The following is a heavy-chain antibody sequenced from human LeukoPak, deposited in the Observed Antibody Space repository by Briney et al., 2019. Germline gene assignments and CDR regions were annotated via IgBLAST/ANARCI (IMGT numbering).Heavy chain of an antibody. J-gene: IGHJ4*02. D-gene: IGHD6-19*01. V-gene: IGHV3-7*01. Sequence: GGSLRLSCAASGFTFSNAWMSWVRQAPGKGLEWVANIKEDGSEKNYVGSVKGRFTISRDNAKNSLYLQMNSLRAEDTAVYYCAKDLWYVAGYPYWGQGTLVTVSS. CDR1: GFTFSNAW. CDR3: AKDLWYVAGYPY. CDR2: IKEDGSEK.